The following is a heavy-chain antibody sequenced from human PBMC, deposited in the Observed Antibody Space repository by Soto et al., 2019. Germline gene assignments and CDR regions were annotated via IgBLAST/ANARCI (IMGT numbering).Heavy chain of an antibody. CDR2: IIPILGIA. Sequence: SVKVSCKASGGTVSSYTISWVRQALGQGLEWMGRIIPILGIANYAQKFQGRVTITADKSTSTAYMELSSLRSEDTAVYYCERDLAYSNSHYYMDVWGKGTTVTVSS. D-gene: IGHD4-4*01. CDR1: GGTVSSYT. V-gene: IGHV1-69*04. CDR3: ERDLAYSNSHYYMDV. J-gene: IGHJ6*03.